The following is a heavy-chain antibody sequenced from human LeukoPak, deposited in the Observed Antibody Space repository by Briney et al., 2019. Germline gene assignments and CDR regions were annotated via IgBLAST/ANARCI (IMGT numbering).Heavy chain of an antibody. CDR2: INHSGST. V-gene: IGHV4-34*01. Sequence: SETLSLTCAVYGGSFSGYYWSWIRQPPGKGLEWIGEINHSGSTNYNPSLKSRVTISVDTSKNQFSLKLSSVPAADTAVYYCAGGVPYGGNSGEWFDYWGQGTLVTVSS. CDR3: AGGVPYGGNSGEWFDY. J-gene: IGHJ4*02. D-gene: IGHD4-23*01. CDR1: GGSFSGYY.